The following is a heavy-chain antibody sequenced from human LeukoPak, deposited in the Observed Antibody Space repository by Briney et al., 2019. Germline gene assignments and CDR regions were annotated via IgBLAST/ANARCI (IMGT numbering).Heavy chain of an antibody. V-gene: IGHV1-2*02. D-gene: IGHD5-18*01. Sequence: GASVKVSCKASGYTFTGYYMHWVRQAPGQGLEWMGWINPNSGGTNYAQKFQGRVTMTRDTSISTAYMELSRLRSGDTAVYYCARDVDTAMVTGYWGQGTLVTVSS. J-gene: IGHJ4*02. CDR3: ARDVDTAMVTGY. CDR1: GYTFTGYY. CDR2: INPNSGGT.